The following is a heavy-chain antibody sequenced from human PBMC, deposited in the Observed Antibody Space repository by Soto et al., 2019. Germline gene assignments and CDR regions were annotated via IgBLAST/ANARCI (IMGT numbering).Heavy chain of an antibody. J-gene: IGHJ3*02. CDR1: GGSISSGDYY. Sequence: QVQLQESGPGLVKPSQTLSLTCTVSGGSISSGDYYWSWLRQHQGKGLEWIGYIYYSGSTYYNPSLKSRVTIAVDTSKNQFSLKLSSVTAADTAVYYCAGRDDYGDYAGAFDIWGQGTMVTVSS. V-gene: IGHV4-31*03. CDR3: AGRDDYGDYAGAFDI. D-gene: IGHD4-17*01. CDR2: IYYSGST.